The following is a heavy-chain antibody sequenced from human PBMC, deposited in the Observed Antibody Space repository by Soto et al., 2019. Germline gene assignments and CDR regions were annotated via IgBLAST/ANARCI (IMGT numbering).Heavy chain of an antibody. CDR1: GFTVSNNY. Sequence: EVQLVETGGGLIQPGGSLRLSCAASGFTVSNNYMSWVRQAPGKGLECVSIIYSGGTTYYADSVRGRFTISRDHSKNTLFLQMNRLRAADTAVYFCARNQPVTTLGYWGQGTLVTVSS. D-gene: IGHD4-17*01. CDR2: IYSGGTT. J-gene: IGHJ4*02. V-gene: IGHV3-53*02. CDR3: ARNQPVTTLGY.